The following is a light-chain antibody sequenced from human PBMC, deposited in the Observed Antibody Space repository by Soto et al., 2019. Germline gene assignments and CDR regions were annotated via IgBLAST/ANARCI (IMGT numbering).Light chain of an antibody. Sequence: QSVLTQPASVSGSPGQSITISCTGTSSDVGGYNYVSWYQQHPGIAPKLMIYEVSNRPSGVSNRFSGSKSGNTASLTISGLQAEDEADYYCSSYTSGSTLVVVFGGGTKLTVL. CDR3: SSYTSGSTLVVV. J-gene: IGLJ2*01. CDR1: SSDVGGYNY. V-gene: IGLV2-14*01. CDR2: EVS.